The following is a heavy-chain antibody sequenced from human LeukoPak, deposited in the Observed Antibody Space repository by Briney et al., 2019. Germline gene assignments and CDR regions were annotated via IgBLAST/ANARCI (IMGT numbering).Heavy chain of an antibody. CDR1: GYTFTGYY. J-gene: IGHJ6*03. CDR3: ARDHGDYQLLHSTYYIDV. Sequence: ASVKVSCKASGYTFTGYYMHWVRQAPGQGLEWMGWINPDSGGTNYAQKFQGRVTMTRDTSISTAYMELSRLRSDDTAVYYCARDHGDYQLLHSTYYIDVWGKGTTVTVSS. CDR2: INPDSGGT. D-gene: IGHD2-2*01. V-gene: IGHV1-2*02.